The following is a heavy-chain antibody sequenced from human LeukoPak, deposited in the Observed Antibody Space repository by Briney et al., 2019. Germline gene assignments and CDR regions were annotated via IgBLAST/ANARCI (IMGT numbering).Heavy chain of an antibody. CDR3: ARLYSSTWYLGS. D-gene: IGHD6-13*01. V-gene: IGHV3-66*01. CDR2: IYSGGST. CDR1: GFTVSSNY. J-gene: IGHJ4*02. Sequence: TGGSLRLSCAASGFTVSSNYMSWVRQAPGKGLEWVSVIYSGGSTYYADSVKGRFTISRDNSKNTLYLQMNSLRAEDTAVYYCARLYSSTWYLGSWGQGTLVTVPS.